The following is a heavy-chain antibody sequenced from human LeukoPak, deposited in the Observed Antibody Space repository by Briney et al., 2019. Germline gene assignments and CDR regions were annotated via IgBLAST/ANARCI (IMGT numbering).Heavy chain of an antibody. J-gene: IGHJ3*02. D-gene: IGHD1-20*01. Sequence: SETLSLTCAVYGVSFSGYYWTWIRQPPGKGLEWIGEINHSGSTNYNPSLKSRVTISVDTSKNQFSLKLSSVTAADTAVYYCARLTGDDAFDIWGQGTMVTVSS. CDR3: ARLTGDDAFDI. CDR1: GVSFSGYY. V-gene: IGHV4-34*01. CDR2: INHSGST.